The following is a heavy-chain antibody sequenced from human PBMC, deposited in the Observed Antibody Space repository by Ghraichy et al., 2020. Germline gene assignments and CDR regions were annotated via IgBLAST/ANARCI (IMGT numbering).Heavy chain of an antibody. V-gene: IGHV4-59*01. CDR1: GASIRTYF. CDR2: IFYSGST. CDR3: ARMGGYKAPLWY. D-gene: IGHD3-10*01. Sequence: SQTLSLTCTVSGASIRTYFWSWIRQPPGKGLEWIGDIFYSGSTNYNPSFKSRVTISVDASNNQFSLNLSSVTAADTAVYYCARMGGYKAPLWYWGQGTLVAVSS. J-gene: IGHJ4*02.